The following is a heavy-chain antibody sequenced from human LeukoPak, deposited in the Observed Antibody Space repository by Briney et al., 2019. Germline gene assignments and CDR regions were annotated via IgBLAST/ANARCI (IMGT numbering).Heavy chain of an antibody. D-gene: IGHD3-10*02. J-gene: IGHJ6*04. V-gene: IGHV3-48*03. CDR3: AELGITMIGGV. CDR1: GFTFSSYE. Sequence: GGSLRLSCAASGFTFSSYEMNWVRLAPGKGLEWVSYISSSGSVIYYSDSVKGRFTISRDNAKNSLYLQMNSLRAEDTAVYYCAELGITMIGGVWGKGTTVTISS. CDR2: ISSSGSVI.